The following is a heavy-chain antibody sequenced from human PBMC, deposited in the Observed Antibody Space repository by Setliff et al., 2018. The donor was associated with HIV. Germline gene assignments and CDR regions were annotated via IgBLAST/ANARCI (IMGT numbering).Heavy chain of an antibody. V-gene: IGHV3-72*01. CDR1: GFTLSDYY. J-gene: IGHJ4*02. Sequence: GSLRLSCAVSGFTLSDYYMDWVRQAPGKGLEWVGRTRNKANGYITEYGASVQGRFTISRDNSKDSLSLQMNNLKAEDTAVYYYVRAAAGLDIWSQGIRVTVSS. CDR3: VRAAAGLDI. CDR2: TRNKANGYIT.